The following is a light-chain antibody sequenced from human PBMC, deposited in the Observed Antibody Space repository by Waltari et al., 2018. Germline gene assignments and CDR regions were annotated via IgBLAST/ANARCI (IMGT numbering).Light chain of an antibody. CDR2: GNS. CDR1: SSNIGAGYD. J-gene: IGLJ2*01. V-gene: IGLV1-40*01. CDR3: QSYDGSLGGSV. Sequence: QSGLTQPPSVSGAPGQRVTISCTGSSSNIGAGYDVHWYQLLPGTAPKLLIYGNSHGPSGAPDRFSGSKSGTSASLAITGLQAEDGADYYGQSYDGSLGGSVFGGGTKLTVL.